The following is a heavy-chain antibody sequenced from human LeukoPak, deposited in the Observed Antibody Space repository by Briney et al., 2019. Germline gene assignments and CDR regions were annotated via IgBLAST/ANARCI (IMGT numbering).Heavy chain of an antibody. Sequence: SETLSLTCAVSGYSISNDFYWGWIRQPRGKGLEWIGSIHHSETTYYNPSLKSRVTISVDTSKNQFSLKVSSVTAADTAIYYCARQPGYCSSTRCYGYYTMDVWGKGTTVTVSS. CDR3: ARQPGYCSSTRCYGYYTMDV. V-gene: IGHV4-38-2*01. CDR2: IHHSETT. CDR1: GYSISNDFY. D-gene: IGHD2-2*01. J-gene: IGHJ6*04.